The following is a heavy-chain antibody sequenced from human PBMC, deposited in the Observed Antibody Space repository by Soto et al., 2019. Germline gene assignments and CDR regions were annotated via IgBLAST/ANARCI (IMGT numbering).Heavy chain of an antibody. D-gene: IGHD6-13*01. V-gene: IGHV3-23*01. CDR1: GFSFITYA. CDR3: AKVTKRAAAGRYEYYKYGMDV. CDR2: ISGSGGSS. J-gene: IGHJ6*02. Sequence: WGSLRLSCAAAGFSFITYAITLFRHSPFKGLEWVSVISGSGGSSYYAASVKGRFTISRDNSKNTLFLQMNGLRAEDTAVYYCAKVTKRAAAGRYEYYKYGMDVWGQGTTVTVSS.